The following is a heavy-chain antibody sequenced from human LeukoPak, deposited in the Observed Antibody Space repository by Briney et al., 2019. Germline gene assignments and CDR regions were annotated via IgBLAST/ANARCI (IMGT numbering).Heavy chain of an antibody. CDR1: GASVSSGTNY. J-gene: IGHJ4*02. D-gene: IGHD6-6*01. V-gene: IGHV4-61*01. CDR2: VYYTGST. CDR3: ARHFAYSSSSYFDY. Sequence: PSETLSLTCTVSGASVSSGTNYWSWIRQPPGKGLEWIGYVYYTGSTNYNPSLKSRVTMFEDKSKNQFSLRLYSVTVADTAVYYCARHFAYSSSSYFDYWGQGSLVTVSS.